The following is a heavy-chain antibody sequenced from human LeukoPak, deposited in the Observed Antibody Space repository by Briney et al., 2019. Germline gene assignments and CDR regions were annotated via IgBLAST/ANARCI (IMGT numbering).Heavy chain of an antibody. D-gene: IGHD4-23*01. Sequence: GGSLRLSCAASGFTFSTYWMHWVRQAPGKGLVWVSRINSDGSSISYADSVKGRFTISRDNARNTVYLQMSSLRAEDTALYYCAKTVRTRWGFDYWGQGTLVTVSS. V-gene: IGHV3-74*01. CDR3: AKTVRTRWGFDY. CDR2: INSDGSSI. CDR1: GFTFSTYW. J-gene: IGHJ4*02.